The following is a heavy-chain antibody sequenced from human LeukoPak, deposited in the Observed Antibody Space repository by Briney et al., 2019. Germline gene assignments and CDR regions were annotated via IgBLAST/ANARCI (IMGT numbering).Heavy chain of an antibody. Sequence: GGSLRLSCAASGFTFSSYGMHWVRQAPGKGLEWVAVIWYDGSNIYYADSVKGRFTISRDNSKNTLYLQMNSLRAEDTAVYYCAGVPGYYDSSGYGLGAFDIWGQGTMVTVSS. CDR1: GFTFSSYG. V-gene: IGHV3-33*01. CDR2: IWYDGSNI. D-gene: IGHD3-22*01. CDR3: AGVPGYYDSSGYGLGAFDI. J-gene: IGHJ3*02.